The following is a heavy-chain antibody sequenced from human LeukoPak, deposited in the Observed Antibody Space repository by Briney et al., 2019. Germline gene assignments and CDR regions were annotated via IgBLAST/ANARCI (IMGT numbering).Heavy chain of an antibody. CDR3: ARVGFVAAAADY. CDR1: GYTFTIYG. CDR2: ISAYNGNT. J-gene: IGHJ4*02. Sequence: ASVTLSCKASGYTFTIYGISWVRQAPGQRLEWMGWISAYNGNTNYAQKLQGRVTMTTDTSTSTAYMELRSLRSDDTAVYYCARVGFVAAAADYWGQGTLVTVSS. V-gene: IGHV1-18*01. D-gene: IGHD6-13*01.